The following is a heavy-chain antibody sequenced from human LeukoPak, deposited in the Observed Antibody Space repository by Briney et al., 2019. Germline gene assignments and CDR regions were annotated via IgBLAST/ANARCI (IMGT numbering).Heavy chain of an antibody. CDR1: GGSISSSSYY. Sequence: SETLSLTCTVSGGSISSSSYYWGWIRQPPGKGLEWIGRIYHSGSTYYNPSLKSRVTISVDTSKNQISLKLGTVTAADTAMYYCARRPRGLPPDNWGQGTLVTVSS. J-gene: IGHJ4*02. CDR2: IYHSGST. V-gene: IGHV4-39*07. D-gene: IGHD2-21*02. CDR3: ARRPRGLPPDN.